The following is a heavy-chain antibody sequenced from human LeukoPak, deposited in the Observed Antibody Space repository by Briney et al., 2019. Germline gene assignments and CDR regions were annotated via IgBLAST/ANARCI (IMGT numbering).Heavy chain of an antibody. CDR3: ARGGTAPMYGSGRRNTVRRAFDI. D-gene: IGHD3-10*01. V-gene: IGHV4-39*07. Sequence: SETLSLTCTVSGGSISTSNYYWGWIRQPPGKGLEWIGNIFYSGSTYYSPSLRSRVTISLDTSKNQFSLKLSSVTAADTAVYYCARGGTAPMYGSGRRNTVRRAFDIWGQGTMVTVSS. CDR1: GGSISTSNYY. CDR2: IFYSGST. J-gene: IGHJ3*02.